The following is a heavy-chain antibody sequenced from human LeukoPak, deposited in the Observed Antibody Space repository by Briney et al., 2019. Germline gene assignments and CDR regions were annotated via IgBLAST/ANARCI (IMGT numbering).Heavy chain of an antibody. V-gene: IGHV1-69*04. Sequence: SVKVSCKASGGTFSSYAISWVRQAPGQGLEWMGRIIPILGIANYAQKLQGRVTITADKSTSTAYMELSSLRSEDTAVYYCARENYYDSSGYAINWFDPWGQGTLVTVSS. J-gene: IGHJ5*02. D-gene: IGHD3-22*01. CDR2: IIPILGIA. CDR3: ARENYYDSSGYAINWFDP. CDR1: GGTFSSYA.